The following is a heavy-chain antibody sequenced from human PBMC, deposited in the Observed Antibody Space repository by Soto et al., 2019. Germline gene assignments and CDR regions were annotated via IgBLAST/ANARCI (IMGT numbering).Heavy chain of an antibody. D-gene: IGHD5-12*01. CDR1: GLTFSTNS. CDR2: ISGGGDST. Sequence: EVQLLESGGGLVQPGGYLRLSCAASGLTFSTNSMTWVRQAPGKGLEWVCGISGGGDSTHYADSVKGRFTISRDNSKNMVYLQMNSLTADDTAVYFCSKWDGYGDQWGQGTLVTVSS. CDR3: SKWDGYGDQ. V-gene: IGHV3-23*01. J-gene: IGHJ5*02.